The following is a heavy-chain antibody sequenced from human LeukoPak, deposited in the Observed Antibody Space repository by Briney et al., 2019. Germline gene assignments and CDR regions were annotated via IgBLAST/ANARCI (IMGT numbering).Heavy chain of an antibody. CDR2: IIPIFGTA. D-gene: IGHD3-10*01. J-gene: IGHJ5*02. Sequence: GASVKVSCKASGGTFSSYAISWVRQAPGQGLDWMGGIIPIFGTANYAQKFQGRVTITADESTSTAYMELSSLRSEDTAVYYCARASGYYYGSGSYYNWFDPWGQGTLVTVSS. CDR3: ARASGYYYGSGSYYNWFDP. V-gene: IGHV1-69*13. CDR1: GGTFSSYA.